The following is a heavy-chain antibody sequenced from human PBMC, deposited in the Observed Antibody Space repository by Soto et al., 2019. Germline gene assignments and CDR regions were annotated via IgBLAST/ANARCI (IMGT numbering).Heavy chain of an antibody. J-gene: IGHJ4*02. CDR1: GFRFSSYG. CDR3: AKEVAVAGNLNN. V-gene: IGHV3-30*18. CDR2: ISSDGKTK. D-gene: IGHD6-19*01. Sequence: GGSLRLSCVASGFRFSSYGIHWVRQAPGKGLEWVGVISSDGKTKYYADSVKGRFTISRDNSKNTLYLQLDSLRPEDTAVYYCAKEVAVAGNLNNWGQEPLVTVSS.